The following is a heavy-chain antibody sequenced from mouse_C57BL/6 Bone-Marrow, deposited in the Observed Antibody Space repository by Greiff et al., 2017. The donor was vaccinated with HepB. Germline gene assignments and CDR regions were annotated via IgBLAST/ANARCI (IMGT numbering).Heavy chain of an antibody. V-gene: IGHV1-43*01. Sequence: EVQLQQSGPELVKPGASVKISCKASGYSFTGYYMHWVKQSSEKSLEWIGEINPSTGGTSYNQKFKGKATLTVDKSSSTAYMQLKSLTSEDSAVYYCARTYTFDDWGQGTTLTVSS. J-gene: IGHJ2*01. CDR2: INPSTGGT. D-gene: IGHD2-12*01. CDR1: GYSFTGYY. CDR3: ARTYTFDD.